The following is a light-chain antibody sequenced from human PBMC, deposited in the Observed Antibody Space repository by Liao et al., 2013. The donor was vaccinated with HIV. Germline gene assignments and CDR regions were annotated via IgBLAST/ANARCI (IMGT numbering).Light chain of an antibody. J-gene: IGLJ1*01. CDR1: KLGDRY. Sequence: SYDLTQPPSVSVSPGQTASISCSGDKLGDRYTCWYQQKPGQSPVLVIYHDSKRPSGIPERFSGSNSGNTATLTISGTQPMDEADYYCQAWDSSTAVFGTGTKVTVL. CDR2: HDS. V-gene: IGLV3-1*01. CDR3: QAWDSSTAV.